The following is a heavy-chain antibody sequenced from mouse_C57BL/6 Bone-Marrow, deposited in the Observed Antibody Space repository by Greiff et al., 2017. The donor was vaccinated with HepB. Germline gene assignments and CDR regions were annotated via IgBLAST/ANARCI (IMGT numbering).Heavy chain of an antibody. V-gene: IGHV1-80*01. CDR1: GYAFSSYW. D-gene: IGHD1-1*01. J-gene: IGHJ2*01. Sequence: VQLQQSGAELVKPGASVKISCKASGYAFSSYWMNWVKQRPGKGLEWIGQIYPGDGDTNYNGKFKGKATLTADKSSSTAYMQLSSLTSEDSAVYFCARHTTVVATPFDYWGQGTTLTVSS. CDR3: ARHTTVVATPFDY. CDR2: IYPGDGDT.